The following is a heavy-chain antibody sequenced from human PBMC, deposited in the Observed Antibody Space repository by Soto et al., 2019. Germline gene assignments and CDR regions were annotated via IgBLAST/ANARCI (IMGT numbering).Heavy chain of an antibody. D-gene: IGHD3-16*02. CDR2: INPSGGST. CDR1: GYTFTSYY. CDR3: ARVWGSYQAPSGGAGFDP. J-gene: IGHJ5*02. V-gene: IGHV1-46*01. Sequence: ASVKFSCKASGYTFTSYYMHWVRQAPGQGLEWMGIINPSGGSTSYAQKFQGRVTMTTDTSTNTAYMELRNLRSDDTAVYYCARVWGSYQAPSGGAGFDPWGQGTLVTVSS.